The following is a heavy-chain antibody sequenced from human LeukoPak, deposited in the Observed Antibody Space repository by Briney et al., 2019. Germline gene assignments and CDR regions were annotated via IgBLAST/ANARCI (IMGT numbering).Heavy chain of an antibody. V-gene: IGHV3-21*01. Sequence: GSLRLSCAASGFTFSSYSMNWVRQAPGKGLEWVSSISSSSSYIYYADSVKGRFTISRDNAKNSLYLQMNSLRAEDTAVYYCAKDSSSWYGGQYDYWGQGTLVTVSS. J-gene: IGHJ4*02. CDR1: GFTFSSYS. D-gene: IGHD6-13*01. CDR2: ISSSSSYI. CDR3: AKDSSSWYGGQYDY.